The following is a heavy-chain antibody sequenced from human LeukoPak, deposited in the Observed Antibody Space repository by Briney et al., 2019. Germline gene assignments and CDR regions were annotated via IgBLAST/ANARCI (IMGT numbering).Heavy chain of an antibody. D-gene: IGHD3-9*01. V-gene: IGHV5-10-1*01. CDR1: GSLFTSYW. J-gene: IGHJ4*02. CDR3: ARWSDILTGYVYYFDY. CDR2: IEPSDADT. Sequence: PGGPRQISCQGPGSLFTSYWIGWVGQLPGKGLEWMGMIEPSDADTNYSPPFQGHVTISADKSISTAYLQWSSLKASDTAMYYCARWSDILTGYVYYFDYWGQGTLVTVSS.